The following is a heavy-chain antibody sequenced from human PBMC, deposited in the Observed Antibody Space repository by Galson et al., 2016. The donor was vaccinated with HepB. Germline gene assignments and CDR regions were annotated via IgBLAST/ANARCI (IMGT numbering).Heavy chain of an antibody. V-gene: IGHV6-1*01. J-gene: IGHJ5*02. CDR2: TFYRSTWEN. D-gene: IGHD3-10*01. CDR3: ARAVMLGRGMDL. CDR1: GDSVYNNGAA. Sequence: CAISGDSVYNNGAAWVWIRQSPSRGLEWLGRTFYRSTWENHYAGSVKNRITISPDTSRNQFSLHLNSVTPEDTAVYYCARAVMLGRGMDLWGPGTLVTVSS.